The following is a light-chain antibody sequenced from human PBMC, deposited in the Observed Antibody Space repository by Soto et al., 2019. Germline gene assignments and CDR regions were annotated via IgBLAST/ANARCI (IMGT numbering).Light chain of an antibody. CDR3: QKYNSAPWT. J-gene: IGKJ1*01. Sequence: DIPMTQSPSSLSTSVGDRVTITCRASQGISNYLAWYQQKPGKVPKLLIYAASTLQSGVPSRFSGSGSGTDFTLTISSLQPEDVATYYCQKYNSAPWTFGQGKKVEIK. CDR2: AAS. CDR1: QGISNY. V-gene: IGKV1-27*01.